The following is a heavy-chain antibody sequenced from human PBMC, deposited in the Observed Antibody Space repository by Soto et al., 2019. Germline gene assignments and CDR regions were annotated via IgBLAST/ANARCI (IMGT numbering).Heavy chain of an antibody. Sequence: TLSLTCIVSGDSISGADYYWSWIRQPPGKGLEWIGHIYYSGSTYYTPSLKSRVTISIDTSKNQFSLRMTSVTAADTAVYYCARDRGSSWMYKWFDPWGQGTQVTVSS. D-gene: IGHD6-13*01. CDR3: ARDRGSSWMYKWFDP. J-gene: IGHJ5*02. CDR2: IYYSGST. CDR1: GDSISGADYY. V-gene: IGHV4-30-4*01.